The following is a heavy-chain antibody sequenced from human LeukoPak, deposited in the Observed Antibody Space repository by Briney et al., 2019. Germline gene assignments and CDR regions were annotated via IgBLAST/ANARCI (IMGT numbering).Heavy chain of an antibody. D-gene: IGHD6-13*01. J-gene: IGHJ6*02. CDR3: FSSSWYEGAYYYYYGMDV. CDR1: GYTFTSYA. V-gene: IGHV7-4-1*02. Sequence: ASVKVSCKASGYTFTSYAMNWVRQAPGQGLEWMGWINTNTGNPTYAQGFTGRFVFSLDTSVSTAYLQISSLKAEDTAVYYCFSSSWYEGAYYYYYGMDVWGQGTTVTVSS. CDR2: INTNTGNP.